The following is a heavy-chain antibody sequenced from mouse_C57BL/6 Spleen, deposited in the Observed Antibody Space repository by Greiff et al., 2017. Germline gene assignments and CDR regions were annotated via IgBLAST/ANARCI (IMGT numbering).Heavy chain of an antibody. J-gene: IGHJ2*01. V-gene: IGHV1-52*01. CDR2: IDPSDSET. Sequence: QVQLQQPGAELVRPGSSVKLSCKASGYTFTSYWMHWVKQRPIQGLEWIGNIDPSDSETHYNQKFKDKATLTVDKSSSTAYMQLSSLTSEDSAVYDCARGYYSKTLYYFDYWGQGTTLTVSS. CDR1: GYTFTSYW. D-gene: IGHD2-5*01. CDR3: ARGYYSKTLYYFDY.